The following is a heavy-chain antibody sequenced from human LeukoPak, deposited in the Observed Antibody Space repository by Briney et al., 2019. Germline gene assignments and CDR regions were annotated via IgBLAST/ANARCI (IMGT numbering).Heavy chain of an antibody. CDR1: GFTFSSYA. V-gene: IGHV3-30-3*01. CDR2: ISYDESNK. CDR3: ARDHRTRYSYTTYYFDY. Sequence: PGRSLRLSCAASGFTFSSYAMHWVRQAPGKGLEWVAVISYDESNKYYADSVKGRFTISRDSSKNTLYLQMNSLRAEDTAVYYCARDHRTRYSYTTYYFDYWGQGTLVTVSS. J-gene: IGHJ4*02. D-gene: IGHD5-18*01.